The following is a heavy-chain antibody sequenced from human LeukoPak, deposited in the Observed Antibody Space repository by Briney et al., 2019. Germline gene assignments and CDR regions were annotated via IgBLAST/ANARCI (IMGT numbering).Heavy chain of an antibody. CDR2: INSDGSST. D-gene: IGHD3-3*01. CDR1: GFTFRSYA. V-gene: IGHV3-74*01. CDR3: ARDPTNDFWSGYHSDAFDI. J-gene: IGHJ3*02. Sequence: GGSLRLSCAASGFTFRSYAMSWVRQAPGKGLVWVSRINSDGSSTSYADSVKGRFTISRDNAKNTLYLQMNSLRAEDTAVYYCARDPTNDFWSGYHSDAFDIWGQGTMVTVSS.